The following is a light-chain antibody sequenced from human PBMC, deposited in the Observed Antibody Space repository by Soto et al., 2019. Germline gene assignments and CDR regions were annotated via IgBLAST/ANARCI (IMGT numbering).Light chain of an antibody. CDR3: AAWDDSLSAEV. CDR2: RNN. Sequence: QSVLTQPPSASGTPGQRVTISCSGSSSNIGSNYVYWYQQLPGTAPKLLIYRNNQRPSGVPDRFSGSKSGTSASLAISGLRSEDEADYSCAAWDDSLSAEVFGGGTKVTVL. CDR1: SSNIGSNY. J-gene: IGLJ2*01. V-gene: IGLV1-47*01.